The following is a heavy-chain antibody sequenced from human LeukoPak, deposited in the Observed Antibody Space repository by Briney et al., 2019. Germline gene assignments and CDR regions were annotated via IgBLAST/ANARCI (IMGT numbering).Heavy chain of an antibody. V-gene: IGHV3-64*01. D-gene: IGHD4-17*01. CDR3: ARDGDFEKPFFDY. CDR1: GFTFSNYG. CDR2: ISSNGGST. J-gene: IGHJ4*02. Sequence: GGSLRLSCAASGFTFSNYGMHWVRQAPGKGLEYVSAISSNGGSTYYANSVKGRFTISRDNSKNTLYLQMNSLRAEDTAVYYCARDGDFEKPFFDYWGQGTLVTASS.